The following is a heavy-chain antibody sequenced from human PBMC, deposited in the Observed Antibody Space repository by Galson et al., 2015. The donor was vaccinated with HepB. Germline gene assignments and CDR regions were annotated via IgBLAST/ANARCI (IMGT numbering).Heavy chain of an antibody. CDR2: INPNSGGT. V-gene: IGHV1-2*02. CDR1: GYTFTGYY. D-gene: IGHD6-13*01. CDR3: ARGKRTAAGTFDY. J-gene: IGHJ4*02. Sequence: SVKVSCKASGYTFTGYYMHWVRQAPGQGLEWMGWINPNSGGTNYAQKFQGRVTMTRDTSISTAYMELSRLRSDDTAVYYCARGKRTAAGTFDYWGQGTLVTASS.